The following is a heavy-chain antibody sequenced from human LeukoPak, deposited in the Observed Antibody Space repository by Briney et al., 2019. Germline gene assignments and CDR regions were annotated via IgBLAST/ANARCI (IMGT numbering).Heavy chain of an antibody. J-gene: IGHJ3*02. V-gene: IGHV1-69*13. CDR1: GGTFSSYA. D-gene: IGHD6-13*01. Sequence: GASVKVSCKASGGTFSSYAISWVRQAPGQGLEWMGGIIPIFGAANYAQKFQGRVTITADESTSTAYMELSSLRSEDTAVYYCARDHGSSPLPRGYSSSWLNAFDIWGQGTMVTVSS. CDR2: IIPIFGAA. CDR3: ARDHGSSPLPRGYSSSWLNAFDI.